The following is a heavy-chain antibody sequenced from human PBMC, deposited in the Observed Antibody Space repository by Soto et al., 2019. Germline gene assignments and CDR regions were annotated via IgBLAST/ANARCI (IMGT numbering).Heavy chain of an antibody. D-gene: IGHD2-15*01. J-gene: IGHJ4*02. CDR3: ARGYCSGGGCYTLDY. CDR1: GGSISSYY. CDR2: IYYSGST. V-gene: IGHV4-59*01. Sequence: SETLSLTCTVSGGSISSYYWSWIRQPPGKGLEWIGYIYYSGSTNYNPSLKSRVTISVDTSKNQFSLKLSSVTAADTAVYYCARGYCSGGGCYTLDYWGQGTLVTVSS.